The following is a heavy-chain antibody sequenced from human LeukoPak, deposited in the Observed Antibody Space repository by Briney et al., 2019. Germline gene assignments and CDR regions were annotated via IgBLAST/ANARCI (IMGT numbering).Heavy chain of an antibody. J-gene: IGHJ4*02. CDR2: IYYSGST. Sequence: PSETLSLTCTVSGGSISSGGYYWSWIRQHPGKGLEWIGYIYYSGSTYYNPSLKSRVTISVDTSKNQFSLKLSSVTAADTAVYYCARGAQPTYYYDSSGYYFDYWGQGTLVTVSS. D-gene: IGHD3-22*01. CDR1: GGSISSGGYY. V-gene: IGHV4-31*03. CDR3: ARGAQPTYYYDSSGYYFDY.